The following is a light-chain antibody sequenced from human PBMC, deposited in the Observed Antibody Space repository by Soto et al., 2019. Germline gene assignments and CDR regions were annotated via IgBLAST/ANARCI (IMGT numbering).Light chain of an antibody. Sequence: DILLTQSPGTLSLSPGDRAALSCGASQSLSSSYLAWYQQKPGQAPRLLIYGASSRATGIPDRFSGSGSGTDFTLTISRLEPEDFAVYYCQQYGSSTWTFGQGSNADVK. CDR1: QSLSSSY. CDR3: QQYGSSTWT. V-gene: IGKV3-20*01. J-gene: IGKJ1*01. CDR2: GAS.